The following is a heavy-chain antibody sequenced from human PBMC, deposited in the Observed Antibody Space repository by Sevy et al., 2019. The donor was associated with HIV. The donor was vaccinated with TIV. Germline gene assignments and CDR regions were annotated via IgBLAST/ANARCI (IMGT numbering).Heavy chain of an antibody. CDR2: INTNTGNP. Sequence: ASVKVSCKASGYTFTSYVMNWVRQAPGQGLEWMGWINTNTGNPTYAQGFTGRFVFSLDTSVSTAYLQISSLKAEDTAVYYCARGECSSSSCYYYYGMDVWGQGATVTLSS. CDR1: GYTFTSYV. CDR3: ARGECSSSSCYYYYGMDV. J-gene: IGHJ6*02. V-gene: IGHV7-4-1*02. D-gene: IGHD2-2*01.